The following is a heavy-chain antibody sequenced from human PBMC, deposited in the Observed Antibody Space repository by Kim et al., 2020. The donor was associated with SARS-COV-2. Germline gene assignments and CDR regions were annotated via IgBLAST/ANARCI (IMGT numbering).Heavy chain of an antibody. CDR2: RKQDGSEK. CDR1: GCTFSSYC. CDR3: ARRTGMDV. Sequence: GGSLRLSCAASGCTFSSYCMSWVRQAPGKGLEWVANRKQDGSEKYYVDSVKGRFTISRDNAKNSLYLQMNSLRAEDTAVYYCARRTGMDVWGQGTTVTVSS. V-gene: IGHV3-7*01. J-gene: IGHJ6*02.